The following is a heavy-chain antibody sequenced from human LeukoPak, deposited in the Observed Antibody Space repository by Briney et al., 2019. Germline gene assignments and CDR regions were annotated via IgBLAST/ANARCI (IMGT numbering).Heavy chain of an antibody. CDR1: SDYISTTSYY. D-gene: IGHD6-13*01. Sequence: PSETLSLTCTVSSDYISTTSYYWGWIRQPPGKGLEWIGSIYYSGSTYYNPSLKSRVTISIDTSKNQFSLKLSSVTAADTAVYHCARQRGYSWFDPWGQGTLVTVSS. J-gene: IGHJ5*02. CDR2: IYYSGST. V-gene: IGHV4-39*01. CDR3: ARQRGYSWFDP.